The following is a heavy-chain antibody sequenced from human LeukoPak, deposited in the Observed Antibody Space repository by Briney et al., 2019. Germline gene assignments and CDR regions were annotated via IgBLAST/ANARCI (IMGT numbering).Heavy chain of an antibody. CDR3: ARASSGCGGTCPSDH. V-gene: IGHV4-4*07. D-gene: IGHD2-15*01. Sequence: SQTLSLTCTVSGGSLSGYFWSWVRQPAGNGLEWIGRIHDNGDSNHNPSLKSRVTMALGTSGNQASLKLTSVPAADTAVYYCARASSGCGGTCPSDHWGPGTLVTVSS. J-gene: IGHJ4*02. CDR2: IHDNGDS. CDR1: GGSLSGYF.